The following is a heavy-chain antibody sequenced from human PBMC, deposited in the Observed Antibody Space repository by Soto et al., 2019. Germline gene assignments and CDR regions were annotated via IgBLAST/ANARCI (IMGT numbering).Heavy chain of an antibody. CDR3: ASQEELELRSDY. CDR2: IYYSGST. J-gene: IGHJ4*02. D-gene: IGHD1-7*01. CDR1: GGSISSSSYY. V-gene: IGHV4-39*01. Sequence: QLQLQESGPGLVKPSETLSLTCTVSGGSISSSSYYWGWIRQPPGKGLEWIGSIYYSGSTYYNPSLKSRFTISVDTSKNQFSLKLSSVTAADTAVYYCASQEELELRSDYWGQGTLVTVSS.